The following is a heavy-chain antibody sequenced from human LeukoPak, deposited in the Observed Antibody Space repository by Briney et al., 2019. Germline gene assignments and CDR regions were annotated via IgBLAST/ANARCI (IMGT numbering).Heavy chain of an antibody. Sequence: ASVKVSCKASGYTFTSYDINWVRQATGQGLEWMGWMNPNSGNTGYAQEFQGRVTMTRNTSISTAYMELSSLRSEDTAVYYCASSSSGGGEFDYWGQGTLVTVSS. CDR2: MNPNSGNT. D-gene: IGHD3-16*01. V-gene: IGHV1-8*01. CDR3: ASSSSGGGEFDY. CDR1: GYTFTSYD. J-gene: IGHJ4*02.